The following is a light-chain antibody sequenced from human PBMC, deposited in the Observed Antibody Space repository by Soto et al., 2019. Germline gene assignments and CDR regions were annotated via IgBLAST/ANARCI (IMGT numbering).Light chain of an antibody. J-gene: IGLJ2*01. V-gene: IGLV2-14*01. Sequence: QSALTQPASVSGSPGQSITISCTGTSSDVGGYNYVSWYQQHPGKAPILIIYEVSNRPSGVSNRFSGSKSGNTASLTISGLQADDEADYYCSSYTSSSTSVVFGGGTKLTVL. CDR1: SSDVGGYNY. CDR2: EVS. CDR3: SSYTSSSTSVV.